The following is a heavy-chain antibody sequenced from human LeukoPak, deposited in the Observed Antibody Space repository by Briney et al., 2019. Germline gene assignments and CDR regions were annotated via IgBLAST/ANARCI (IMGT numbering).Heavy chain of an antibody. J-gene: IGHJ4*02. D-gene: IGHD3-3*01. Sequence: SETLSLTCTVSGGSISSYYWSWIRQPPGKGLEWIGYIYYSGSTNYNPSLKSRVTISVDTSKNQFSLKLSSVTAADTAVYYCARDRGRGVIDYWGQETLVTVSS. CDR1: GGSISSYY. CDR2: IYYSGST. CDR3: ARDRGRGVIDY. V-gene: IGHV4-59*01.